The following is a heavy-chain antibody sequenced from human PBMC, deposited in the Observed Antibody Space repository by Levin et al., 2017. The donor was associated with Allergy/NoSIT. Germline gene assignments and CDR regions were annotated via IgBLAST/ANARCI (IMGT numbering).Heavy chain of an antibody. Sequence: GGSLRLSCAASGFTFSRFYMSWVRQAPGKGLEWVANINQGGSERYYVDSVKGRFTISRDNAKSSLYLQMNSLRAEDSAVYYCAREEGWGYYYGMDVWGQGTTVTVSS. J-gene: IGHJ6*02. V-gene: IGHV3-7*01. CDR3: AREEGWGYYYGMDV. D-gene: IGHD3-22*01. CDR2: INQGGSER. CDR1: GFTFSRFY.